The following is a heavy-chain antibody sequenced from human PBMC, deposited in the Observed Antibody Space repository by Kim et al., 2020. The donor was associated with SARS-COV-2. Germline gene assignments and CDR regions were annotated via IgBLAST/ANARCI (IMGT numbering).Heavy chain of an antibody. V-gene: IGHV3-30*04. CDR2: ITYDGSNK. CDR3: ESYAAGEYYFDY. D-gene: IGHD6-13*01. J-gene: IGHJ4*02. CDR1: GFTFSSYA. Sequence: GGSLRLSCAASGFTFSSYAMHWVRQAPGKGLEWVAGITYDGSNKYDADAVKGRFTITRDNSKNTLQLQMNSRRAEDTDVYDCESYAAGEYYFDYWGKGTLVSVFS.